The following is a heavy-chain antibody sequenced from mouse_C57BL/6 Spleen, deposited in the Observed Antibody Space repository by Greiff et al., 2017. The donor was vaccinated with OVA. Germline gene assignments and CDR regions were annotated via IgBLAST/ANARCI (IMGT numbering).Heavy chain of an antibody. V-gene: IGHV1-53*01. CDR2: INPSNGGT. CDR1: GYTFTSYW. J-gene: IGHJ1*03. CDR3: AREGKYGSSYGWYFDV. Sequence: VQLQQPGTELVKPGASVKLSCKASGYTFTSYWMHWVKQRPGQGLEWIGNINPSNGGTNYNEKFKSKATLTVDKSSSTAYMQLSSLTSEDSAVYYCAREGKYGSSYGWYFDVWGTGTTVTVSS. D-gene: IGHD1-1*01.